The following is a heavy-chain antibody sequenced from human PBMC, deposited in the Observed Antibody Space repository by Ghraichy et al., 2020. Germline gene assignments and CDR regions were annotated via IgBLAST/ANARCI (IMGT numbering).Heavy chain of an antibody. CDR3: ARDAATEVGAIDY. D-gene: IGHD1-26*01. J-gene: IGHJ4*02. Sequence: GGSLRLSCAASGFTVSSNYMSWVRQAPGKGLEWVSVIYSGGSTYYADSVKGRFTISRDNSKSTLYLQMNSLRAEDTAVYYCARDAATEVGAIDYWGQGTLVTVSS. CDR1: GFTVSSNY. V-gene: IGHV3-66*01. CDR2: IYSGGST.